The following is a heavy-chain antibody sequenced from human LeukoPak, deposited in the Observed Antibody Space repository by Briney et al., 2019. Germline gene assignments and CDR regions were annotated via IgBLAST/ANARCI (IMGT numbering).Heavy chain of an antibody. V-gene: IGHV3-53*01. CDR1: GFTVSNNC. D-gene: IGHD2-21*01. J-gene: IGHJ3*01. CDR3: ARERGDMGMSGGSSFDV. Sequence: GGSLRLSCAAAGFTVSNNCVTWVRQAPGKGLEWVSVICGVGRLFYADSVKGRFSVSRDNSENTVYLQVTSLRADDTAVYFWARERGDMGMSGGSSFDVWGQGTLVIVSS. CDR2: ICGVGRL.